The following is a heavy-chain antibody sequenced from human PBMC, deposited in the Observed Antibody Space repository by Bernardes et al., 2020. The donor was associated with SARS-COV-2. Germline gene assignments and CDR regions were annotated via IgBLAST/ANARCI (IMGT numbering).Heavy chain of an antibody. V-gene: IGHV3-33*01. CDR1: GFTFSSYG. CDR2: ICYDGSNK. CDR3: ARDGGSGSWLREWEYGMDV. Sequence: GGSLTLSCAASGFTFSSYGMHWVRQAPGKGLEWVAVICYDGSNKYYADSVKGRFIISRDNSKNTLYLQMNSLRAEDTAVYYCARDGGSGSWLREWEYGMDVWGQGTTVTVSS. D-gene: IGHD6-13*01. J-gene: IGHJ6*02.